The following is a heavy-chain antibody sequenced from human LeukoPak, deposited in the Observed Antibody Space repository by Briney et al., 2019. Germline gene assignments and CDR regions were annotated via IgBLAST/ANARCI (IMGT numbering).Heavy chain of an antibody. Sequence: PSETLSLTCTVSGGSISSYYWSWIRQPPGKGLEWIGYIYYSGSTNHNPSLKSRVTISVDTSKNQFSLKLSSVTAADTAVYYCARTYCGGDCYPFDYWGQGTLVTVSS. CDR2: IYYSGST. CDR1: GGSISSYY. V-gene: IGHV4-59*01. J-gene: IGHJ4*02. D-gene: IGHD2-21*02. CDR3: ARTYCGGDCYPFDY.